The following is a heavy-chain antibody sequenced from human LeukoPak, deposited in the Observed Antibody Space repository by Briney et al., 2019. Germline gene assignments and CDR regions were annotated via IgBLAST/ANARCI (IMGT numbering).Heavy chain of an antibody. J-gene: IGHJ4*02. Sequence: GGSLRLSCAASGFTFSSYAMSWVRQAPGKGLEWVSTISSSGGSTYYADSVKGRFTISRDNSKNTLYLQMNSLRAEDTAVYYCAKDRKSGIVVVGNFDYWGQGTLVTVSS. V-gene: IGHV3-23*01. D-gene: IGHD3-22*01. CDR3: AKDRKSGIVVVGNFDY. CDR2: ISSSGGST. CDR1: GFTFSSYA.